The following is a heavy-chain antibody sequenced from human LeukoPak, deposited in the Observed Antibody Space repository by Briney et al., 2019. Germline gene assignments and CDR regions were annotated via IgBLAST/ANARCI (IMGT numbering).Heavy chain of an antibody. J-gene: IGHJ5*02. D-gene: IGHD2-2*02. Sequence: GESLKISCKGSGYSFTSYWIGWVRQMPGKGLERMGIIYPGDSDTRYSPSFQGQVTISADKSISTAYLQWSSLKASDTAMYYCARGGYCSSTSCYTGINWFDPWGQGTLVTVSS. CDR2: IYPGDSDT. CDR1: GYSFTSYW. CDR3: ARGGYCSSTSCYTGINWFDP. V-gene: IGHV5-51*01.